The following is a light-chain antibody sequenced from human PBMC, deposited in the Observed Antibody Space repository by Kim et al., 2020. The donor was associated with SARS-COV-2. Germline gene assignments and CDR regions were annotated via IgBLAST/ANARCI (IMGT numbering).Light chain of an antibody. J-gene: IGKJ4*01. V-gene: IGKV1-27*01. Sequence: ASVGDRVTIPCRASQGISNYLARYQQKPGKVPKLLIYAASALQSGVPSRFSGSGSGTDFTLTISSLQPEDVATYYCQKYNSAPLTFGGGTKVDIK. CDR1: QGISNY. CDR3: QKYNSAPLT. CDR2: AAS.